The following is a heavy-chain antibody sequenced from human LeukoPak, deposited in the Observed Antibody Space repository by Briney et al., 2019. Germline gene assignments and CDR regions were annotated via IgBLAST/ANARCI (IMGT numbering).Heavy chain of an antibody. CDR1: GYTFTSYD. J-gene: IGHJ5*02. V-gene: IGHV1-8*01. D-gene: IGHD2-2*01. CDR2: MNPNSGNT. CDR3: AIVPAARPYWFDP. Sequence: ASVKVSCKASGYTFTSYDINWVRQATGQGLEWMGWMNPNSGNTGYAQKFQGRVTMTRNTSIRTAYMELSSLRSEDTAVYYCAIVPAARPYWFDPWGQGTLVTVSS.